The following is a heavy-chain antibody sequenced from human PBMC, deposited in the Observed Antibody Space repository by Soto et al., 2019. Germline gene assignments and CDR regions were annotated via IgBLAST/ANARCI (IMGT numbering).Heavy chain of an antibody. CDR1: GFTFSTYG. V-gene: IGHV3-30*18. D-gene: IGHD4-17*01. CDR3: AKDLQSYGDYDYYCYGMDV. J-gene: IGHJ6*02. CDR2: ISYDGTNK. Sequence: QVQLVESGGGEVQPGRSLTISCAASGFTFSTYGMHWVRQTPGKGLEWVAFISYDGTNKFYSDSVKGRFTISRDNFKNPLTLQMNSLRADDTAVYSCAKDLQSYGDYDYYCYGMDVWGLGTRVTVSS.